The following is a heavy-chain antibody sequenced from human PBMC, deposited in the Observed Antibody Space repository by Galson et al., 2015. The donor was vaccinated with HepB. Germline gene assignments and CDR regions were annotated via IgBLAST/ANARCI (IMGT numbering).Heavy chain of an antibody. CDR1: GFTFSSYT. CDR2: ISYDGSNK. J-gene: IGHJ6*02. V-gene: IGHV3-30*03. Sequence: SLRLPCAASGFTFSSYTMHWVRQAPGKGLEWVAVISYDGSNKYYADSVKGRFTISRDNSKNTLYLQMNSLRVEDTAVYYCAREGVITVAGTDEYYYYGMDVWGQGTTVTVSS. CDR3: AREGVITVAGTDEYYYYGMDV. D-gene: IGHD6-19*01.